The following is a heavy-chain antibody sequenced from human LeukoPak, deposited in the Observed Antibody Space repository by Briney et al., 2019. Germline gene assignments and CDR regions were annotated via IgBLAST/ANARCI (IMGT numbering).Heavy chain of an antibody. CDR1: GFTFDDYA. CDR2: ISWYSGRI. CDR3: AKNIGLPAAMGPFDY. V-gene: IGHV3-9*01. J-gene: IGHJ4*02. Sequence: TGGSLTLPCAASGFTFDDYAMHWARQAPRKGLELVSGISWYSGRIGYAVSVKGLFTISRDNAKTSLYLQMNSLRAEDAALYYCAKNIGLPAAMGPFDYWGQGTLVTVSS. D-gene: IGHD2-2*01.